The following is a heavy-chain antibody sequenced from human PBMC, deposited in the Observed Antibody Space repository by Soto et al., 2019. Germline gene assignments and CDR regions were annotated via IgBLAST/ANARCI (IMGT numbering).Heavy chain of an antibody. V-gene: IGHV4-59*08. CDR1: GGSISSYY. J-gene: IGHJ5*02. CDR2: IYYSGST. D-gene: IGHD4-17*01. Sequence: SETLSLTCTVSGGSISSYYWSWIRQPPGKGLEWIGYIYYSGSTNYNPSLKSRVTISVDTSKNQFSLKLSSVTAADTAVYYCARHVVKDYGDYERFGHWFDPWGQGTLVTVSS. CDR3: ARHVVKDYGDYERFGHWFDP.